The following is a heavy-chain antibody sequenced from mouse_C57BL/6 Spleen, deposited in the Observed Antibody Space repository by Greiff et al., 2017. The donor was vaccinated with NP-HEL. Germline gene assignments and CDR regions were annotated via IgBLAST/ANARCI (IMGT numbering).Heavy chain of an antibody. J-gene: IGHJ2*01. CDR1: GYTFTSYW. Sequence: VKLQQPGAELVKPGASVKLSCKASGYTFTSYWMHWVKQRPGQGLEWIGMIHLNSGSTNYNEKFKSKATLTVDKSSSTAYMQLSSLTSEDSAVYYCAREGDSSGYDYWGQGTTLTVSS. D-gene: IGHD3-2*02. CDR2: IHLNSGST. CDR3: AREGDSSGYDY. V-gene: IGHV1-64*01.